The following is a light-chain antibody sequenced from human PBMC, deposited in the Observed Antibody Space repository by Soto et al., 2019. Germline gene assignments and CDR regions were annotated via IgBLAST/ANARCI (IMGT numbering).Light chain of an antibody. Sequence: EVVLTQSPVTLSLSPGERATLSCRASQSFRGLLAWYQQKPGQAPRLLIYDAYNRATGIPARFSGSGSGTDFTLTISSLEPEDFGVYYCQQRSNWPPVTFGGGTKVEIK. V-gene: IGKV3-11*01. CDR1: QSFRGL. CDR2: DAY. J-gene: IGKJ4*01. CDR3: QQRSNWPPVT.